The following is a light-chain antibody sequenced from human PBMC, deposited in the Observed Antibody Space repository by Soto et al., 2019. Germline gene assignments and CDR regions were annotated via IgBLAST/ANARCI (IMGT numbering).Light chain of an antibody. Sequence: QSALTQPASVSGSPGQSITISCIETSSDVGGYNYVSWYQQHPGKAPKLMIYEVSNRPSGVSNRFSGSKSGNTASLTISGLQAEDEADYYCSSYTSSSTPYVFGTGTKVTVL. CDR3: SSYTSSSTPYV. J-gene: IGLJ1*01. CDR2: EVS. V-gene: IGLV2-14*01. CDR1: SSDVGGYNY.